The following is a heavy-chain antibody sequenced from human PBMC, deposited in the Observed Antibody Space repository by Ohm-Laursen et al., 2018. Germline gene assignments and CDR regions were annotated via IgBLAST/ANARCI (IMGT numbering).Heavy chain of an antibody. CDR1: GGTFSSYA. D-gene: IGHD2-21*01. CDR3: ASRIVVEAFDI. V-gene: IGHV1-69*04. J-gene: IGHJ3*02. CDR2: IIPILGIA. Sequence: GASVKVSCKASGGTFSSYAISWVRQAPGQGLEWMGRIIPILGIANYAQKFQGRVTITADKSTSTAYMELSSLRSEDTAVYYCASRIVVEAFDIWGQGTMVTVSS.